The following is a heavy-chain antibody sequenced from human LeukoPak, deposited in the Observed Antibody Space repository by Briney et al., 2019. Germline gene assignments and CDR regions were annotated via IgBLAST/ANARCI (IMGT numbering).Heavy chain of an antibody. D-gene: IGHD6-19*01. CDR2: MNPNSGNT. CDR3: ARGSEGWYGGDVNWFDP. J-gene: IGHJ5*02. CDR1: GYTFTSYD. V-gene: IGHV1-8*01. Sequence: ASVRVSCKASGYTFTSYDINWVRPATGQGLEWMGWMNPNSGNTGYAQKFQGRVTMTRNTSISTAYMELSSLRSEDTAVYYCARGSEGWYGGDVNWFDPWGQGTLVTVSS.